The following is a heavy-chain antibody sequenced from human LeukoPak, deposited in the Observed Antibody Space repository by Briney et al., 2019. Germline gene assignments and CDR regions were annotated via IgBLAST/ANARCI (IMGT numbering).Heavy chain of an antibody. CDR2: ISAYNGNT. J-gene: IGHJ4*02. CDR1: GYAFTSYG. CDR3: ARDLGSDFWSGYLDY. Sequence: ASVKVSCKASGYAFTSYGISWVRQAPGQGLEWMGWISAYNGNTNYAQKLQGRVTMTTDTSTSTAYMELRSLRSDDTAVYYCARDLGSDFWSGYLDYWGQGTLVTVSS. V-gene: IGHV1-18*01. D-gene: IGHD3-3*01.